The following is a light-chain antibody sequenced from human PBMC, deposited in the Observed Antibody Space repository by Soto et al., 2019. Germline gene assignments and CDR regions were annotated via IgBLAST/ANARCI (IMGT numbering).Light chain of an antibody. V-gene: IGLV1-44*01. Sequence: QSVLTQPPSASGTPGQRGTISCSGSSSNIGSNTVNWYQQLPGTAPKLLIYSNNQRPSGVPDRFSGSKSGTSASLAISGRQSEDEADYYCAAWDDSLNGFYVFGTGTKVTVL. CDR2: SNN. CDR3: AAWDDSLNGFYV. CDR1: SSNIGSNT. J-gene: IGLJ1*01.